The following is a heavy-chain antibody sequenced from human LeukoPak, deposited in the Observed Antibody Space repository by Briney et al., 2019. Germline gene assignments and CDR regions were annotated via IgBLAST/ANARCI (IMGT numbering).Heavy chain of an antibody. D-gene: IGHD2-2*01. CDR1: GGSFSGYY. CDR3: ARRVVSAGYFDY. J-gene: IGHJ4*02. CDR2: INHSGST. V-gene: IGHV4-34*01. Sequence: SETLSLTCAVYGGSFSGYYWSWIRQPPGKGLEWIGEINHSGSTNYNPSLKSRVTISVDTSKNQFSLKLSSVTAADTAVYYCARRVVSAGYFDYWGQGTLVIVSS.